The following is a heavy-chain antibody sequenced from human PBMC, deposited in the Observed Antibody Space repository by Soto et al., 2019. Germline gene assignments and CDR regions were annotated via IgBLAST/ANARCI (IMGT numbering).Heavy chain of an antibody. CDR3: AKDRPVLDYDFWSGYYTPHYYDY. Sequence: PGGSLRLSCASSGFTFSSYAMSWVRQAPGKGLEWVSAISGSGGSTYYADSVKGRFTISRDNSKNTLYLQMNSLRAEDTAVYYCAKDRPVLDYDFWSGYYTPHYYDYWGQGTLVTVSS. V-gene: IGHV3-23*01. CDR2: ISGSGGST. D-gene: IGHD3-3*01. J-gene: IGHJ4*02. CDR1: GFTFSSYA.